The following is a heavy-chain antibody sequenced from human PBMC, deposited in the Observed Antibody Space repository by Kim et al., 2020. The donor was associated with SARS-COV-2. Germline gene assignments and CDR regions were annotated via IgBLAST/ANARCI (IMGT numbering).Heavy chain of an antibody. V-gene: IGHV4-34*01. CDR2: GST. J-gene: IGHJ4*02. CDR3: ARRSWPFDY. D-gene: IGHD2-15*01. Sequence: GSTNSNPSLKSRVTISVDTSKNQFSLKLSSVTAADTAVYYCARRSWPFDYWGQGTLVTVSS.